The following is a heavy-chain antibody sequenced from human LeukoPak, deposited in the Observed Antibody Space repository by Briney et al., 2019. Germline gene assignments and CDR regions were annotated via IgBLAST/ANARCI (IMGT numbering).Heavy chain of an antibody. CDR2: ISGSGGST. J-gene: IGHJ4*02. D-gene: IGHD4-17*01. CDR3: AKARYGDYVAPVGGPFDY. Sequence: GGSLRLSCAASGFTFSSYAMSWVRQAPGQGLEWVSAISGSGGSTSYADSVKGRFTISRDNSKNTLYLQMNSLRAEDTAVYYCAKARYGDYVAPVGGPFDYWGQGTLVTVSS. CDR1: GFTFSSYA. V-gene: IGHV3-23*01.